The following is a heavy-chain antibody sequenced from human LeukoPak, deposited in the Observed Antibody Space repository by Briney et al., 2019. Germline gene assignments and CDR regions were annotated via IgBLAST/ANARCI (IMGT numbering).Heavy chain of an antibody. CDR3: VKRPYYEFGQYVFEF. D-gene: IGHD3-16*01. CDR1: GFTLSNYM. J-gene: IGHJ4*02. CDR2: ITSDGVT. V-gene: IGHV3-23*05. Sequence: PGGSLRLSCAASGFTLSNYMMTWVRQAPVKGLETISTITSDGVTYYIDSVRGRFTLSRDISKNTLYLQMNSLTAEDTAVYYCVKRPYYEFGQYVFEFWGQGTLVTVSS.